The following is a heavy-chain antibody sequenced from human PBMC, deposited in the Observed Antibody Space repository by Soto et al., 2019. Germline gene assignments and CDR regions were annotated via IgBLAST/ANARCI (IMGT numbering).Heavy chain of an antibody. CDR2: VYYSGIA. D-gene: IGHD3-10*01. CDR3: ARHQDSYYKDNFDY. V-gene: IGHV4-39*01. Sequence: PSETLSLTCTVSGGSVSSSDYYWGWIRQPPGKGLEWIGSVYYSGIAYYNPSLKSRVTISVDTPKNQFSLRLRSVTAADTAVYYCARHQDSYYKDNFDYWGQGALVTVSS. CDR1: GGSVSSSDYY. J-gene: IGHJ4*02.